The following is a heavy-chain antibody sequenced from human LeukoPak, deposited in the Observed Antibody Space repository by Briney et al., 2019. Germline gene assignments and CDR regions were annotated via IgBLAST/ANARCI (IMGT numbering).Heavy chain of an antibody. CDR1: GGSISSYY. CDR3: ARGYSSGWPGVDAFDI. CDR2: IYYSGST. Sequence: SETLSLTCTVSGGSISSYYWSWIRQPPGKGLEWIGYIYYSGSTNYNPSLKSRVTISVDTSKNQFSLKLSSVTAADTAVYYCARGYSSGWPGVDAFDIWGQGTMVTVSS. V-gene: IGHV4-59*01. J-gene: IGHJ3*02. D-gene: IGHD6-19*01.